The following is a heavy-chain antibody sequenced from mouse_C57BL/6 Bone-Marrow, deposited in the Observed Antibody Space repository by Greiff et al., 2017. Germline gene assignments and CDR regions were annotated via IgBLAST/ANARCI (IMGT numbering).Heavy chain of an antibody. V-gene: IGHV1-18*01. CDR1: GYTFTDYN. Sequence: VQLQQSGPELVKPGASVKIPCKASGYTFTDYNMDWVKQSHGKSLEWIGDINPNNGSTIYNQKFKGKATLTVDKSSSTAYMELRSLKSEDTAVYYCARDYGRSDGNYNAKDYWGQGTSVTVSS. CDR3: ARDYGRSDGNYNAKDY. J-gene: IGHJ4*01. CDR2: INPNNGST. D-gene: IGHD1-1*01.